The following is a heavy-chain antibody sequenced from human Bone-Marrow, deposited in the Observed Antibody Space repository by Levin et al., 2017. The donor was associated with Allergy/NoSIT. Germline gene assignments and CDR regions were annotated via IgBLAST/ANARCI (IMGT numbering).Heavy chain of an antibody. CDR2: ISGSDGST. CDR1: RFTFSSFA. Sequence: RPGGSLRLSCAASRFTFSSFAMSWVRQAPGKGLEWVSSISGSDGSTYYADSVKGRFTISRDNSKNTLYLQMDGLRAEDTAVYYCAKDLWDSSGSQLACFDYWGQGTLVTVSS. J-gene: IGHJ4*02. V-gene: IGHV3-23*01. CDR3: AKDLWDSSGSQLACFDY. D-gene: IGHD3-22*01.